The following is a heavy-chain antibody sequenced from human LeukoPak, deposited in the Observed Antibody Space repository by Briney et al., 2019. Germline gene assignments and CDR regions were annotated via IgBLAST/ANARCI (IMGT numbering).Heavy chain of an antibody. Sequence: GASVKVSCKASGYTFTSYYMHWVRQAPGQGLEWLGIINPSGGSTSYGQKFQGRVTMTRDTSTSTVYMELSSLRSEDTAVYYCAYYDSSGYDTIDYWGQGTLVTVSS. CDR3: AYYDSSGYDTIDY. J-gene: IGHJ4*02. CDR1: GYTFTSYY. V-gene: IGHV1-46*03. D-gene: IGHD3-22*01. CDR2: INPSGGST.